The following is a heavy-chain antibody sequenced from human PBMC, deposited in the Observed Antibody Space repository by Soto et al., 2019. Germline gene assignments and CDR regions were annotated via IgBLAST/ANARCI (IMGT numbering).Heavy chain of an antibody. CDR3: ASVLAYCGGDCWGDQSNWFDP. D-gene: IGHD2-21*02. CDR1: GFTFSSYA. CDR2: ISGSGGST. J-gene: IGHJ5*02. Sequence: EVQLLESGGGLVQPGGSLRLSCAASGFTFSSYAMSWVRQAPGKGLEWVSAISGSGGSTYYADSVKGRFTISRDNSKNTLYLQMNSLRAEDTAVYYCASVLAYCGGDCWGDQSNWFDPWGQGTLVTVSS. V-gene: IGHV3-23*01.